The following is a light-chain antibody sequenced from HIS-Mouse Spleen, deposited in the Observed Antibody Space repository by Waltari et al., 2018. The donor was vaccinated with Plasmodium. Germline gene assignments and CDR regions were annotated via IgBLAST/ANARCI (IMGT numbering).Light chain of an antibody. V-gene: IGKV3-15*01. CDR2: GAS. J-gene: IGKJ3*01. CDR1: QSVSSN. CDR3: QQYNNWSFT. Sequence: IVMTQSPANLSVSPGERATLSCRASQSVSSNLAWYQQKPGQAPRLLIYGASTRATGIPARFSGSGSGTEFTLTISSLQSEDFAVYYCQQYNNWSFTFGPGTKVDIK.